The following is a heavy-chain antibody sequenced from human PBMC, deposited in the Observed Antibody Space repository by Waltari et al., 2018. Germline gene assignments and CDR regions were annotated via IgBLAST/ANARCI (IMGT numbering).Heavy chain of an antibody. V-gene: IGHV1-24*01. D-gene: IGHD3-22*01. CDR2: FVPEDGET. CDR3: ATVPLGYYDSSGSYTLDY. Sequence: QVQLVQSGAEVKKPGASVKVSCKVSGYTLTELSMHWVRQAPGKGLEWMGGFVPEDGETIEEQKYQGRVTMTEDTATDTAYMELSSLRSEDTAVYYCATVPLGYYDSSGSYTLDYWGQGTLVTVSS. J-gene: IGHJ4*02. CDR1: GYTLTELS.